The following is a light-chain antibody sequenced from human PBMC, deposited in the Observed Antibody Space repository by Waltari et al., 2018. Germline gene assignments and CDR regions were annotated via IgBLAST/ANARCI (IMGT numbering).Light chain of an antibody. Sequence: QSALTQPASVSGSPGQSITISCTGTSSDVGFSNYVSRYQQHPGKAPKLMIYDVSERPSGVSNRFSGSKSGNTASLTISGLQADDEADYYCNSYTGSSSWVFGGGTKLTV. CDR1: SSDVGFSNY. V-gene: IGLV2-14*01. J-gene: IGLJ3*02. CDR2: DVS. CDR3: NSYTGSSSWV.